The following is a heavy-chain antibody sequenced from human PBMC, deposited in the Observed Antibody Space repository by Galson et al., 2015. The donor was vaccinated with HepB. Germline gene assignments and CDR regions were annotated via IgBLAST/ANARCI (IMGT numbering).Heavy chain of an antibody. CDR1: GYGFTSYW. V-gene: IGHV5-51*01. D-gene: IGHD3-22*01. CDR2: IYPGDSDT. J-gene: IGHJ3*02. CDR3: ARHQGYYYDSSGFDAFDI. Sequence: QSGAEVKKPGESLKISCKGSGYGFTSYWIGWVRQMPGKGLEWMGIIYPGDSDTRYSPSFQGQVTISADKSISTAYLQWSSLKASDTAMYYCARHQGYYYDSSGFDAFDIWGQGTMVTVSS.